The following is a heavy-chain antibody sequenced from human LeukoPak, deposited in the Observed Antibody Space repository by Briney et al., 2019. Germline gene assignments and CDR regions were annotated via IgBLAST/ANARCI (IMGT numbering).Heavy chain of an antibody. J-gene: IGHJ6*02. Sequence: PSETLSLTCAVYGGSFSGYYWSWIRQPPGKGLEWIGEINHSGSTNYNPSLKSRVTISVDTSKNQFSLKLSSVTAADTAVYYCARADIVVVVADTPSPPHYYYYGMDVWGQGTTVTVSS. CDR2: INHSGST. D-gene: IGHD2-15*01. V-gene: IGHV4-34*01. CDR1: GGSFSGYY. CDR3: ARADIVVVVADTPSPPHYYYYGMDV.